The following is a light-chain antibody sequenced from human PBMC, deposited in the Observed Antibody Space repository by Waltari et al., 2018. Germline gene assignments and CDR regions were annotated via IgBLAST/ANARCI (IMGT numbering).Light chain of an antibody. CDR1: QYVSTY. CDR2: DAS. V-gene: IGKV3-11*01. Sequence: EIVLTQSPATLSLSPGERATLSCRASQYVSTYLAWYQQKPGQAPRLRIYDASNRATGIPARFSGSGSGTDFTLTISSLEPEDFAVYYCQQRFALFTFGPGTKVDIK. J-gene: IGKJ3*01. CDR3: QQRFALFT.